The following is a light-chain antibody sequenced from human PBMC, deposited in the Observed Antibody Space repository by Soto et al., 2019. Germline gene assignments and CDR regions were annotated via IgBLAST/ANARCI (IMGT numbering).Light chain of an antibody. Sequence: EIVMTQSPATLSVSPGERATLSCSASHSVSSYLAWYQQKPGQAPRLLIYGASTGATGIPARFSGSGSGTEFILSISSLQSEDFAVYYCQQYSKWPLTFGGGTKVNIK. CDR3: QQYSKWPLT. CDR2: GAS. J-gene: IGKJ4*01. V-gene: IGKV3-15*01. CDR1: HSVSSY.